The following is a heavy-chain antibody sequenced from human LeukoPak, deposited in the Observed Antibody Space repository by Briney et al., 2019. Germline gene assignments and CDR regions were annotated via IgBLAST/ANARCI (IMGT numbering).Heavy chain of an antibody. CDR2: ISYDGSNK. D-gene: IGHD5-12*01. CDR3: ARGGYSFDY. J-gene: IGHJ4*02. V-gene: IGHV3-30*07. CDR1: GFTFSSYA. Sequence: PGRSLRLSCAASGFTFSSYAMHWVRQAPGKGLEWVAVISYDGSNKYYADSVKGRFTISRDNSKNTLYLQMNSLRVDDTAVYYCARGGYSFDYLGQGTLSPSPQ.